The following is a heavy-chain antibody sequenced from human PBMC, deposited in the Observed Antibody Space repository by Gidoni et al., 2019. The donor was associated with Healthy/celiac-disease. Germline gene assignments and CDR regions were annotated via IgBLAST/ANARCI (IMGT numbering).Heavy chain of an antibody. J-gene: IGHJ6*02. V-gene: IGHV3-30*02. CDR2: IRYDGSNK. CDR3: AKDVYYDFWSGFRTFPYGMDV. D-gene: IGHD3-3*01. CDR1: GFTFSSYG. Sequence: QVQLVESGGGVVQPGGSLGLSCAASGFTFSSYGMHWVRQAPGKGLAWVAFIRYDGSNKYYADSVKGRFTISRDNSKNTLYLQMNSLRAEDTAVYYCAKDVYYDFWSGFRTFPYGMDVWGQGTTVTVSS.